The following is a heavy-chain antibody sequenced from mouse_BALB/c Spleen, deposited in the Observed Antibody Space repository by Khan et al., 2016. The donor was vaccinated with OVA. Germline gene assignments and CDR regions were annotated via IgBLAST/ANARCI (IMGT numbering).Heavy chain of an antibody. D-gene: IGHD1-2*01. J-gene: IGHJ4*01. V-gene: IGHV3-2*02. Sequence: VQLKESGPGLVKPSQSLSLTCTVTGYSITSNYAWNWIRQFPGNKLEWMGYISYSGSTSYNPSLKSRISITRDTSKNQFFLQLNSVTTEDTATXYCARKNNYGYVVDYWGKGTSVTVSS. CDR1: GYSITSNYA. CDR3: ARKNNYGYVVDY. CDR2: ISYSGST.